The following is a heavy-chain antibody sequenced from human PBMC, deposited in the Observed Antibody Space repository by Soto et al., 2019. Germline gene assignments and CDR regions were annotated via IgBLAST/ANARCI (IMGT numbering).Heavy chain of an antibody. D-gene: IGHD6-19*01. CDR1: GFTFSSYG. CDR3: VKDGSSGWPYYYGLDV. Sequence: QVQLVESGGGVVQPGRSLRLSCAASGFTFSSYGMHWVRQAPGKGLEWVAVISYDGSNKYYADSVKGRFTISRDNSKNTLYLQMSSLRAEDPAVYYCVKDGSSGWPYYYGLDVWGQGTTVTVSS. V-gene: IGHV3-30*18. J-gene: IGHJ6*02. CDR2: ISYDGSNK.